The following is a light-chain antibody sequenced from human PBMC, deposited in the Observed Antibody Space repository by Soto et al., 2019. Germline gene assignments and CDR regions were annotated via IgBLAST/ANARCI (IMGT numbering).Light chain of an antibody. CDR3: QQYGSSPPIT. CDR2: GAS. CDR1: QSVSNNY. J-gene: IGKJ5*01. V-gene: IGKV3-20*01. Sequence: EIVLTQSPGTLCLSPGERATLPCRSSQSVSNNYLAWYQQKPGQAPRLLIYGASNRATGIPDRFSGSGSGTDFTLTISRLEPEDFAVYYCQQYGSSPPITFGQGTRLEI.